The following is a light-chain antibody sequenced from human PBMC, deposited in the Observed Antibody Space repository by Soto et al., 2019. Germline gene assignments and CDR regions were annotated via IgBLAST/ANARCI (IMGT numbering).Light chain of an antibody. CDR3: QSCDIRVIDTVV. Sequence: QSVLTQPPSVSGAPGQRVTISCTGDNTNIGAGYAVHWYQQLPGAAPKLLIYGNNIRPSGVPDRFSASQSGTSASLAITGLQPEDEADYYCQSCDIRVIDTVVFGGGTKLTVL. CDR2: GNN. CDR1: NTNIGAGYA. J-gene: IGLJ2*01. V-gene: IGLV1-40*01.